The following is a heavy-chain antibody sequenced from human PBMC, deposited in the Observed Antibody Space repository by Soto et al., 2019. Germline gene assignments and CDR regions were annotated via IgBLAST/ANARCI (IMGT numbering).Heavy chain of an antibody. CDR2: VNEDGSER. CDR1: GFTFTNYY. J-gene: IGHJ4*02. V-gene: IGHV3-7*01. Sequence: PGGSLRLSCAASGFTFTNYYMSWVRQAQGKGLEWVANVNEDGSERYYVDSVKGRFTVSRDNAKNSLYLQMNSLRAEDTAVYYCARESEDLTSNFDFWGQGTLVTVSS. CDR3: ARESEDLTSNFDF.